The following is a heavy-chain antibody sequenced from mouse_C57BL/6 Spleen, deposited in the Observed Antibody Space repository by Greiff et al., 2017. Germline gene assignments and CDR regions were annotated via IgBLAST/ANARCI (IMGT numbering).Heavy chain of an antibody. D-gene: IGHD2-4*01. CDR3: ARRDDFYWYFDV. V-gene: IGHV1-80*01. CDR2: IYPGDGDT. J-gene: IGHJ1*03. CDR1: GYAFSSYW. Sequence: QVQLQQSGAELVKPGASVKISCKASGYAFSSYWMNWVKQRPGKGLEWIGQIYPGDGDTNYNGKFKGKATLTADKSSSTAYMQLSWLTSEDSAVYFCARRDDFYWYFDVWGTGTTVTVSS.